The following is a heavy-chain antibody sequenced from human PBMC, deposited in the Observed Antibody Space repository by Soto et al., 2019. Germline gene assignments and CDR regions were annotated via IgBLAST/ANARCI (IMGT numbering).Heavy chain of an antibody. D-gene: IGHD5-18*01. V-gene: IGHV4-39*01. CDR2: NYYSGRT. J-gene: IGHJ5*02. Sequence: QLQLQESGPGLVKPSETLSLTCTVSGRSINSSSYYWGWIRQPPGKGLERIGSNYYSGRTYYNPSRKSRVHISVDTSKNQFSIKLISVTTANMAVYYCARLMDTAMFTWSQGTLVTVSS. CDR1: GRSINSSSYY. CDR3: ARLMDTAMFT.